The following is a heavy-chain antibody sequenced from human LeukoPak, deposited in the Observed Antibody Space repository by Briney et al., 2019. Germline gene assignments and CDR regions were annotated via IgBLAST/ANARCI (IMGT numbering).Heavy chain of an antibody. D-gene: IGHD3-3*01. CDR2: IYYSGST. CDR3: ARVAGTYYDFWSGWGSFDY. CDR1: GGSISSGGYY. J-gene: IGHJ4*02. V-gene: IGHV4-31*03. Sequence: SQTLSLTCTVSGGSISSGGYYWSWIRQHPGKGLEWIGYIYYSGSTYYNPSLKSRVTISVDRSKNQFSLKLSSVTAADTAVYYCARVAGTYYDFWSGWGSFDYWGQGTLVTVSS.